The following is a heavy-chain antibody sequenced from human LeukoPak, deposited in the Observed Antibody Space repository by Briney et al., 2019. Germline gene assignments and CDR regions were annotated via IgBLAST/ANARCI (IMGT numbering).Heavy chain of an antibody. V-gene: IGHV4-59*08. CDR2: IYYSGST. CDR1: GGSISSYY. D-gene: IGHD1-14*01. Sequence: PSETLSLTCTVSGGSISSYYWSWIRQPPGKGLEWIGYIYYSGSTNYNPSLKSRVTISVDTSKNQFSLKLSSVTAADTAVYYCARHPDQIDTHNWFDPWGQGTLVTVSS. J-gene: IGHJ5*02. CDR3: ARHPDQIDTHNWFDP.